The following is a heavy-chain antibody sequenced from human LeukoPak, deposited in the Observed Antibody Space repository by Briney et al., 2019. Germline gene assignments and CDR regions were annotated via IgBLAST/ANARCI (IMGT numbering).Heavy chain of an antibody. CDR1: GYTFFGYY. CDR2: LTSNSDNT. CDR3: ARDWGSIKVIADY. Sequence: ASLKVSCKASGYTFFGYYLHWVRPAPGKGLEWMGWLTSNSDNTNYAQKLQGRVTMNTDTSTSTAYMELRSLRSVDTGLYFCARDWGSIKVIADYWGQGTLVTVSS. V-gene: IGHV1-18*04. J-gene: IGHJ4*02. D-gene: IGHD7-27*01.